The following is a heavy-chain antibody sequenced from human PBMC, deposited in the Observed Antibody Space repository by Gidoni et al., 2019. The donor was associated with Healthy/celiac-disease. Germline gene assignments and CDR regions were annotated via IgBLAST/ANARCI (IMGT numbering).Heavy chain of an antibody. CDR1: GGTFSSYA. J-gene: IGHJ1*01. V-gene: IGHV1-69*09. CDR2: IIPIPGIA. CDR3: ARGGYSYGYYFQH. D-gene: IGHD5-18*01. Sequence: QVQLVQSGAEVKKPGSSVKVPCKASGGTFSSYAISWVRQAPGQGLERMGRIIPIPGIANYAQRFQGRVTITADKSTSTAYMELSSLRSEDTAVYYCARGGYSYGYYFQHWGQGTLVTVSS.